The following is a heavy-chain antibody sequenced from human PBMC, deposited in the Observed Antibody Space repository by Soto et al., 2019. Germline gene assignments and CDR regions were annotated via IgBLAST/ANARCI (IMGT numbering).Heavy chain of an antibody. CDR3: AAGDSNYGNWFDP. D-gene: IGHD4-4*01. J-gene: IGHJ5*02. Sequence: PSETLSLTCTVSGGSISSSSYYWGWIRQPPGKGLEWIGSIYYSGSTYYNPSLKSRVTISVDTSKNQFSLKLSSVTAADTAVYYCAAGDSNYGNWFDPWGQGTLVTVSS. CDR1: GGSISSSSYY. CDR2: IYYSGST. V-gene: IGHV4-39*01.